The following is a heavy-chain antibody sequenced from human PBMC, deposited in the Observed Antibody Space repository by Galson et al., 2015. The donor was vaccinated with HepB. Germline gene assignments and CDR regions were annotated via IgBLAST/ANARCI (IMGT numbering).Heavy chain of an antibody. CDR3: AKGIVGDFFGHDDAFDI. J-gene: IGHJ3*02. D-gene: IGHD4-17*01. CDR2: ISWNSGSI. V-gene: IGHV3-9*01. CDR1: GFTFDDYA. Sequence: SLRLSCAASGFTFDDYAMHWVRPAPGKGLEWVPGISWNSGSIGYADSVKGRFTISRDNAKNPLYLQMNSLRAEDTALYYCAKGIVGDFFGHDDAFDIWGQGTMVTVSS.